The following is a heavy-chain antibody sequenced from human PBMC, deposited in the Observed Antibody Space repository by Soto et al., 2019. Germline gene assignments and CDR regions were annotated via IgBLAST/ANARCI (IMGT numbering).Heavy chain of an antibody. Sequence: EVQLVESGGGLVQPGGSLRLSCAASGFTFSSYEMNWVRQAPGKGLEWVSYISSSGSTIYYADSVKGRFTISRDNAKNSLYLQMSSLRAEDTAVYYCAREDSMTTVTTSWNWFDPWGQGTLVTVSS. CDR1: GFTFSSYE. V-gene: IGHV3-48*03. CDR2: ISSSGSTI. CDR3: AREDSMTTVTTSWNWFDP. J-gene: IGHJ5*02. D-gene: IGHD4-17*01.